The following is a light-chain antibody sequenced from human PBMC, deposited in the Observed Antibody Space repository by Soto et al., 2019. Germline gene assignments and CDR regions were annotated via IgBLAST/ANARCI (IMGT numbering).Light chain of an antibody. Sequence: DIQMTQSPSSLSASVGDRVTITCRASQAISNSLAWYQQKPGKVPELLIFGASTLQSGVPSRFSGSGSGTEFTLTISSLQPEDVATYYCQKYNSVPITFGQGTRLEIK. CDR3: QKYNSVPIT. J-gene: IGKJ5*01. V-gene: IGKV1-27*01. CDR1: QAISNS. CDR2: GAS.